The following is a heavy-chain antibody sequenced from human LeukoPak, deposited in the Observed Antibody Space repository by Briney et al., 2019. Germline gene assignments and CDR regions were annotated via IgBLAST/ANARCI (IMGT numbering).Heavy chain of an antibody. CDR2: INPNSGGT. J-gene: IGHJ6*02. V-gene: IGHV1-2*04. CDR3: ARAYSSSSYGMDV. Sequence: ASVKVSCKASGYTSTTYAMHWVRQAPGQGLEWMGWINPNSGGTNYAQKFQGWVTMTRDTSISTAYMELSRLRSDDTAVYYCARAYSSSSYGMDVWGQGTTVTVSS. D-gene: IGHD6-13*01. CDR1: GYTSTTYA.